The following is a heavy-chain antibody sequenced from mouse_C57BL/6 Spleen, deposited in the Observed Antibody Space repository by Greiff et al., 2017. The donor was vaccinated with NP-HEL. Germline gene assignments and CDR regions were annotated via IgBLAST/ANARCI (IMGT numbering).Heavy chain of an antibody. J-gene: IGHJ1*03. D-gene: IGHD1-1*01. CDR1: GYSITSGYY. Sequence: EVQLVESGPGLVKPSQSLSLTCSVTGYSITSGYYWNWIRQFPGNKLEWMGYISYDGSNNYNPSLKNRISITRDTSKNQFFLKLNSVTTEDTATYYCARRYGSGYFDVWGTGTTVTVSS. V-gene: IGHV3-6*01. CDR3: ARRYGSGYFDV. CDR2: ISYDGSN.